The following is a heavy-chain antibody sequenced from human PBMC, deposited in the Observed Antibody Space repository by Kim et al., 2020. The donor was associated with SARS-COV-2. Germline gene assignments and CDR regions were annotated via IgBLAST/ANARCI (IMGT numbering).Heavy chain of an antibody. CDR3: ARGKSPPSGRRYYYGMDV. Sequence: SVKVSCKASGGTFSSYAISWVRQAPGQGLEWMGGIIPIFGTANYAQKFQGRVTITEDKSTSTAYMELSSLRSEDTAVYYCARGKSPPSGRRYYYGMDVWGQGTTVTVSS. CDR2: IIPIFGTA. V-gene: IGHV1-69*06. J-gene: IGHJ6*02. CDR1: GGTFSSYA.